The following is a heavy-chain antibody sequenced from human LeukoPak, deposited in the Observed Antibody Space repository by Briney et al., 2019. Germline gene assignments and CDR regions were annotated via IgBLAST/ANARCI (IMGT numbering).Heavy chain of an antibody. CDR1: GFTFSTYV. D-gene: IGHD2-15*01. CDR3: GRDLTPLEHLGYYYGLDV. CDR2: ISSDGTNK. V-gene: IGHV3-30-3*01. Sequence: GGSLRLSCVASGFTFSTYVMHWVRQAPGKGLEWIIVISSDGTNKDYADSVKGRFTVARDNSKNTLYLQMNSLRDKDTAVYYCGRDLTPLEHLGYYYGLDVWGQGTTVTVSS. J-gene: IGHJ6*02.